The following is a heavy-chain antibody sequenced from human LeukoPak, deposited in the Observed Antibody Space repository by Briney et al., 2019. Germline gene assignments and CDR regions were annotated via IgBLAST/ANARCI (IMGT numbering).Heavy chain of an antibody. V-gene: IGHV1-18*01. J-gene: IGHJ5*02. CDR3: AREGYCSGGSCYSYSTLNWFDP. CDR1: GYTFTSYG. Sequence: ASVKVSCKASGYTFTSYGISWVRQAPGQGLEWMGWISAYNGNTNYAQKLQGRVTMTTDTSTSTAYMELSSLRSEDTAVYYCAREGYCSGGSCYSYSTLNWFDPWGQGTLVTVSS. CDR2: ISAYNGNT. D-gene: IGHD2-15*01.